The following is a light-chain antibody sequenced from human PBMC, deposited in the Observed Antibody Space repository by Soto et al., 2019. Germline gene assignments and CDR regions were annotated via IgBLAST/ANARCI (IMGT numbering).Light chain of an antibody. CDR3: SSYTVDVAPYV. J-gene: IGLJ1*01. CDR1: NNDIGSDFNS. CDR2: EVT. V-gene: IGLV2-14*01. Sequence: QSVLTHPASVSGSPGQSITISCTGTNNDIGSDFNSVSWYQQHPGKAPKLMIYEVTNRPSGVSSRFSGSKSGNTASLTISGLQAEDEADYYCSSYTVDVAPYVFGTGTKVTVL.